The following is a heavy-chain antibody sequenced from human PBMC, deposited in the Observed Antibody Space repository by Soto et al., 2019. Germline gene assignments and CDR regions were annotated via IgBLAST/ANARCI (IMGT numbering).Heavy chain of an antibody. CDR1: GFTFSSYA. J-gene: IGHJ5*02. CDR2: ISGSGGST. Sequence: GSLRLSCAASGFTFSSYAMSWVRQAPGKGLEWVSAISGSGGSTYYADSVKGRFTISRDNSKNTLYLQMNSLRAEDTAVYYCAKDRYSSSSPNWFDPWGQGTLVTVSS. D-gene: IGHD6-6*01. V-gene: IGHV3-23*01. CDR3: AKDRYSSSSPNWFDP.